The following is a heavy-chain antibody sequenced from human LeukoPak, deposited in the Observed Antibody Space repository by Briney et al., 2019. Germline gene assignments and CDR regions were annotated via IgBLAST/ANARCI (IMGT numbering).Heavy chain of an antibody. J-gene: IGHJ4*02. V-gene: IGHV3-30*18. CDR2: ISYDGSNK. Sequence: GRSLRLPCAASGFTFSSYGMHWVRQAPGKGLEWVAVISYDGSNKYYADSVKGRFTISRDNSKNTLYLQMNSLRAEDTAVYYCAKDGAGFFDYWGQGTLVTVSS. CDR3: AKDGAGFFDY. CDR1: GFTFSSYG. D-gene: IGHD3-16*01.